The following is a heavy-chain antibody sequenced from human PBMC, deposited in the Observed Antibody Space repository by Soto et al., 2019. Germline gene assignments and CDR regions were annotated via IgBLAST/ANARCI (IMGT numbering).Heavy chain of an antibody. CDR1: GGSISSSSYY. CDR2: IYYSGST. CDR3: ARHGLRYFEVF. V-gene: IGHV4-39*01. Sequence: SETLSLTCTVSGGSISSSSYYWGWIRQPPGKGLEWIGSIYYSGSTYYNPSLKSRVTISVDTSKNQFSLKLSSVTAADTAVYYCARHGLRYFEVFWGQGTLVTVSS. D-gene: IGHD3-9*01. J-gene: IGHJ4*02.